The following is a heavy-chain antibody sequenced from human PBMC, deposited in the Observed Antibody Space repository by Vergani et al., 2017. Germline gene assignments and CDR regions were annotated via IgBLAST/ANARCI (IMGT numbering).Heavy chain of an antibody. Sequence: EVPLVESGGGSVQSGGSLRLSCVASGFSFKPYWMHWARQVPGKGLMWVARIDEYGNRATYGDFETGRFTISRDNAKNTVFLQINNLRADDAGVYYCVRTEYCTGIACNTRFDSWGQGALVTVSS. CDR2: IDEYGNRA. V-gene: IGHV3-74*03. D-gene: IGHD2-8*02. CDR3: VRTEYCTGIACNTRFDS. CDR1: GFSFKPYW. J-gene: IGHJ5*01.